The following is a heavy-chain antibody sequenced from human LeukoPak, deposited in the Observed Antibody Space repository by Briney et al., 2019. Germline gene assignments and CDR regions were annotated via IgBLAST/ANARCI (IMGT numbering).Heavy chain of an antibody. CDR2: INHSGST. CDR1: GGSFSGYY. J-gene: IGHJ4*02. D-gene: IGHD3-3*01. CDR3: ARGRVIFGVVITDY. Sequence: SETLSLTCAVYGGSFSGYYWSWIRQPPGKGLEWIGEINHSGSTNYNPSLKSRVTISVDTSKNQFSLKLSSVTAADTAVYYCARGRVIFGVVITDYWGQGTLVTVSS. V-gene: IGHV4-34*01.